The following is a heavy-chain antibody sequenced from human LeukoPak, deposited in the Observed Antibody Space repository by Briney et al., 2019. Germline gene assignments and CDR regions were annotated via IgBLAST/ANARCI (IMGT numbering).Heavy chain of an antibody. CDR1: GYTFTSYD. CDR3: ARGLSSYDFWSGYYNYYYYGMDV. V-gene: IGHV1-8*01. CDR2: MNPNSGNT. J-gene: IGHJ6*02. D-gene: IGHD3-3*01. Sequence: ASVKVSCKASGYTFTSYDINWVRQVTGQGLEWMGWMNPNSGNTGYAQKFQGRVTMTRNTSISTAYMELSSLRSEDTAVYYCARGLSSYDFWSGYYNYYYYGMDVWGQGTTVTVSS.